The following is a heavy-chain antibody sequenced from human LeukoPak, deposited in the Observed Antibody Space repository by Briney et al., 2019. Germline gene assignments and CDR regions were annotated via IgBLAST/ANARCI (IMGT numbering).Heavy chain of an antibody. Sequence: ASVKVSCKASGYTFTSYGISWVRQAPGQGLEWMGWISAYNGNTNYAQKLQGRVTMTTDTSTSTAYMELRSLRSDDTAVYYCARTDYYYDSSGYYYVDAFDIWGQGTMVTVSS. CDR2: ISAYNGNT. V-gene: IGHV1-18*01. CDR1: GYTFTSYG. CDR3: ARTDYYYDSSGYYYVDAFDI. D-gene: IGHD3-22*01. J-gene: IGHJ3*02.